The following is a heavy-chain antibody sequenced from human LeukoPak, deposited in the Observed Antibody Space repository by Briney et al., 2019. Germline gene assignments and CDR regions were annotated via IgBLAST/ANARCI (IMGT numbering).Heavy chain of an antibody. J-gene: IGHJ1*01. CDR1: GFTFSSYA. CDR2: ISGSGDST. V-gene: IGHV3-23*01. D-gene: IGHD3-10*01. CDR3: AKGQGYYGSGSYKEYFQH. Sequence: GGSLRLSCAASGFTFSSYAMSWVRQAPGKGLEWVAAISGSGDSTYYADSVKGRFTISRDNSKNTLSLQLNSLRAEDTAVYYCAKGQGYYGSGSYKEYFQHWGQGTLVTVSS.